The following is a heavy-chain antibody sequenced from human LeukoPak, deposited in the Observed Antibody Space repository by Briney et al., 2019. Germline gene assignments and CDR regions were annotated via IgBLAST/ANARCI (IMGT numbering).Heavy chain of an antibody. D-gene: IGHD3-22*01. V-gene: IGHV4-61*02. CDR2: IYTSGST. CDR1: GGSISSSNYY. J-gene: IGHJ3*02. Sequence: SQTLSLTCTVSGGSISSSNYYWNWIRQPAGKGLEWIGRIYTSGSTNYNPSLKSRVTISVDTSKNQFSLKLSSVTAADTAVYYCARLRRNYYDSSGQRGAFDIWGQGTMVTVSS. CDR3: ARLRRNYYDSSGQRGAFDI.